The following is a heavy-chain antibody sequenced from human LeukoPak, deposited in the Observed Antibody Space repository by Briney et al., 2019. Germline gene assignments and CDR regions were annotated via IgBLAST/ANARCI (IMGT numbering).Heavy chain of an antibody. V-gene: IGHV1-18*01. CDR2: ISPNNGNT. J-gene: IGHJ4*02. Sequence: VASVKVSCKASGYTFRSYDITWVRQAPGQGLEWMGWISPNNGNTNYAQKFQGRVTMTTDTPTGTAYMEMRSVRSDDTAVYYCARDRDSSGWHVADYWGQGTLVTVSS. CDR1: GYTFRSYD. D-gene: IGHD6-19*01. CDR3: ARDRDSSGWHVADY.